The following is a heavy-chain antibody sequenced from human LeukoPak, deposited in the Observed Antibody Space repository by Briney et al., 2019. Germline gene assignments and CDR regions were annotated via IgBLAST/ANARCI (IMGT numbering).Heavy chain of an antibody. CDR3: AKGDTTWELPHDY. V-gene: IGHV3-23*01. Sequence: GGSLRLSCAASGFTFSSYAMSWVRQAPGKGLELVSAISGSGGITSYADSVKGRFTISRDNSKNTLYLQMNSLRAEDTAVYYCAKGDTTWELPHDYWGQGTLVTVSS. CDR2: ISGSGGIT. D-gene: IGHD1-26*01. J-gene: IGHJ4*02. CDR1: GFTFSSYA.